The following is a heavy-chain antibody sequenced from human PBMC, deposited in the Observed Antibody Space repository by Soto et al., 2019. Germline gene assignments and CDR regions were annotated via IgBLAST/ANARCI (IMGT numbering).Heavy chain of an antibody. V-gene: IGHV3-13*01. CDR3: VRGVLGPGDYYYGMDV. CDR1: GFTFNNYD. J-gene: IGHJ6*02. Sequence: GVSLRLSCTASGFTFNNYDMRWVRQATGKGLEWLSGIGAAGDTYYPGAVNGRFTISRDNARNSLYLQMSSLSAADTAVYYCVRGVLGPGDYYYGMDVWGQGTTVTVSS. CDR2: IGAAGDT. D-gene: IGHD2-8*02.